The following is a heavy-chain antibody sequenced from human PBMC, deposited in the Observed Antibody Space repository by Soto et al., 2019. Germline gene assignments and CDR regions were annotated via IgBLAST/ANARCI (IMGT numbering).Heavy chain of an antibody. CDR2: ISSDGTTK. V-gene: IGHV3-30*18. CDR1: GIDLENYG. Sequence: QVQLVESGGGVVHPGRSLRLSCVASGIDLENYGIHWVRQAPGEGLGWVAVISSDGTTKSYIDSVRGRFTISRDNSRSKVFLQMNSLRREDTAMYYCVKYGGGVRYKYNSRGDSWGQGTQVTVSS. J-gene: IGHJ4*02. CDR3: VKYGGGVRYKYNSRGDS. D-gene: IGHD1-1*01.